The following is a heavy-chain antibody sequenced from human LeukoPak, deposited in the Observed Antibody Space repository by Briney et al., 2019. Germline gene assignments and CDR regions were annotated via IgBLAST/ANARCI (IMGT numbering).Heavy chain of an antibody. CDR2: IYSGGST. Sequence: GGSLRLSCAASGFTVSSNYMSWVRQAPGKGLEWVSVIYSGGSTYYADSVKGRFTISRDNSKNTLYLQMNSLRAEDTAVYYCAKVDGGYCSGGSCYHTTVPDYWGQGTLVTVSS. CDR3: AKVDGGYCSGGSCYHTTVPDY. CDR1: GFTVSSNY. V-gene: IGHV3-53*05. J-gene: IGHJ4*02. D-gene: IGHD2-15*01.